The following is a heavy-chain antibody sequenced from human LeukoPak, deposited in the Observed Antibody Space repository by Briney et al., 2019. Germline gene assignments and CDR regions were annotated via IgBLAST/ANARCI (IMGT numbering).Heavy chain of an antibody. Sequence: PSETLSLTCTVSSGSISSYYWSWIRQPAGKGLEWIGRIYTSGSTNYNPSLKSRVTMSVDTSKNQFSLKLSSVTAADTAVYYCARDSSGWSSGYYFDYWGQGTLVTVSS. CDR1: SGSISSYY. CDR2: IYTSGST. J-gene: IGHJ4*02. CDR3: ARDSSGWSSGYYFDY. D-gene: IGHD6-19*01. V-gene: IGHV4-4*07.